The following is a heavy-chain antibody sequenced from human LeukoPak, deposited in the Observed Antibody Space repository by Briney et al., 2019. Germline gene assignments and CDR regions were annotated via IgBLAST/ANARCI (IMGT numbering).Heavy chain of an antibody. Sequence: GGYLRLSCAASGFTVSSNYMSWVRQAPGKGLEWVSVLYSGGSTYYADSVKGRFIISRDNPKNTLYLQMNSLRAEDTAVYYCARGQYSSGSGDFDYWGQETLVTVSS. V-gene: IGHV3-66*01. D-gene: IGHD6-19*01. CDR2: LYSGGST. CDR3: ARGQYSSGSGDFDY. J-gene: IGHJ4*02. CDR1: GFTVSSNY.